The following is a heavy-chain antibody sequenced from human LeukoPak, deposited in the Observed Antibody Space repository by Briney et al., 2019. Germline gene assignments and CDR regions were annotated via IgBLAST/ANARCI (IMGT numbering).Heavy chain of an antibody. J-gene: IGHJ4*02. D-gene: IGHD3-3*01. CDR2: VYWDGSQ. Sequence: SGPSLLKPAQTLTLTCTFSVFSPNIRGLGVGWVRQPPGKALEWLATVYWDGSQALSPFLKTRLTITRDTSRNQVVLTMANMDPVDTGTYYCARTRGSDFWSGFFDHWGQGTLVTVSS. CDR1: VFSPNIRGLG. V-gene: IGHV2-5*02. CDR3: ARTRGSDFWSGFFDH.